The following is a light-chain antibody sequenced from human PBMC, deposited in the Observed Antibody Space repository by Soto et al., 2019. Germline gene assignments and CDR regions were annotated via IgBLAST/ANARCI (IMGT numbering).Light chain of an antibody. V-gene: IGKV1-5*01. Sequence: DIKMYLSPATVSAKVGDRVTITCRASRSISTWLAWYQQKPGQAPKVLIYGASSLESGVPSRFSGSGSGTEFTLTISSLQPDDFATYYCQQYDTYWTFG. J-gene: IGKJ1*01. CDR2: GAS. CDR3: QQYDTYWT. CDR1: RSISTW.